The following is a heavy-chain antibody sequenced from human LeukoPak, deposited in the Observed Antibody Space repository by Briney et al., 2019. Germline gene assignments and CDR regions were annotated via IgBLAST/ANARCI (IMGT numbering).Heavy chain of an antibody. Sequence: ASVKVSCKASGGTFSSYAISWVRQAPGQGLEWMGGIIPIFGTANYAQKFQGRVTITADESTSTAYMELSSLRSEDTAVYYCAVVVAAHGGDYLDYWGQGTLVTVSS. D-gene: IGHD2-15*01. CDR2: IIPIFGTA. J-gene: IGHJ4*02. CDR1: GGTFSSYA. V-gene: IGHV1-69*13. CDR3: AVVVAAHGGDYLDY.